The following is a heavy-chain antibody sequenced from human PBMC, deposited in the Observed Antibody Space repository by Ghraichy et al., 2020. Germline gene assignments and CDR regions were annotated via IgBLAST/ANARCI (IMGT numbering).Heavy chain of an antibody. CDR1: GFTFSSHS. CDR3: AKDIPPVPGNQWDC. V-gene: IGHV3-23*01. J-gene: IGHJ4*02. CDR2: IDKGGSAT. D-gene: IGHD1-14*01. Sequence: GGSLRLSCAASGFTFSSHSMSWVRQAPGKGLEWVSSIDKGGSATFYTDSVKGRFTISRDNSRDTLYLQLNSLRAEDTATYFCAKDIPPVPGNQWDCWGQGTLVTVSS.